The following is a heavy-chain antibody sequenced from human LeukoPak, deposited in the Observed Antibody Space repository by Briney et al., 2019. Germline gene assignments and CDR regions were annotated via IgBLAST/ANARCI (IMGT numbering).Heavy chain of an antibody. Sequence: ASVKVSCKASGYRFASYGISWVRQAPGQGLEWMGWISAYNGNTNYAQKLQGRVTMTTDTSTSTAYMELRSLRSDDTAVYYCARGGDGDILTGLVFDYWGQGTLVTVSS. J-gene: IGHJ4*02. V-gene: IGHV1-18*01. CDR3: ARGGDGDILTGLVFDY. CDR2: ISAYNGNT. CDR1: GYRFASYG. D-gene: IGHD3-9*01.